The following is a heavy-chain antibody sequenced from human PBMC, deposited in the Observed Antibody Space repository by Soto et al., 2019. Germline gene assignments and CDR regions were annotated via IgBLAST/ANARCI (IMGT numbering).Heavy chain of an antibody. CDR3: ARQVWFGELWGFDY. Sequence: QLQLQESGPGLVKPSETLSLTCTVSGGSISSGSYYWGWIRQPPGKGLEWIGSIYYSGSTYYNPSLKSRVTISVDTSKNQFSLKLSSVTAADTAVYYCARQVWFGELWGFDYWGQGTLVTVSS. J-gene: IGHJ4*02. D-gene: IGHD3-10*01. V-gene: IGHV4-39*01. CDR2: IYYSGST. CDR1: GGSISSGSYY.